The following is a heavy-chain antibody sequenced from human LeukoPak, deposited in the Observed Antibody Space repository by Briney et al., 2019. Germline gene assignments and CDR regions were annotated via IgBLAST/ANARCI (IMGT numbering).Heavy chain of an antibody. D-gene: IGHD6-13*01. V-gene: IGHV3-23*01. Sequence: GGSLRLSCAASGFTFSSYAMSWVRQAPGKGLEWVSAISGSGGSTYYADSVKGRFTISRDNSKNTLYLQMNSLRAEDTAVYYXXXXXTAAGPYYDMDVWGQGTTVTVSS. CDR3: XXXXTAAGPYYDMDV. CDR2: ISGSGGST. J-gene: IGHJ6*02. CDR1: GFTFSSYA.